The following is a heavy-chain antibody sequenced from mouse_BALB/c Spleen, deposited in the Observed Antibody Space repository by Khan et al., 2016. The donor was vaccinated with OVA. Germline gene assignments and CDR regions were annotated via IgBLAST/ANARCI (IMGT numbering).Heavy chain of an antibody. Sequence: EVQLQESGPGLVKPSQSLSLTCTVTVYSITSDYAWNWIRQFPGNKLEWMGYISYSGSTSYNPSLKSRISITRDTSKNQFSLQLNSVTTEDTATYYCARSPPVGDLGFAYWGQGTLVTVSA. CDR2: ISYSGST. CDR3: ARSPPVGDLGFAY. J-gene: IGHJ3*01. V-gene: IGHV3-2*02. D-gene: IGHD3-3*01. CDR1: VYSITSDYA.